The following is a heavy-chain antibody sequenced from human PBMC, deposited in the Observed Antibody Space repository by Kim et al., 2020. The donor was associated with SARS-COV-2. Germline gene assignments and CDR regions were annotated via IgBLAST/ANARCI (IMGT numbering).Heavy chain of an antibody. D-gene: IGHD6-13*01. CDR1: GYTFTSYA. J-gene: IGHJ6*02. Sequence: ASVKVSCKASGYTFTSYAMNWVRQAPGQGLEWMGWINTNTGNPTYAQGFTGRFVFSLDTSVSTAYLQISSLKAEDTAVYYCARDDREAAAGTYGYYGMDVWGQGTTVTVSS. CDR3: ARDDREAAAGTYGYYGMDV. V-gene: IGHV7-4-1*02. CDR2: INTNTGNP.